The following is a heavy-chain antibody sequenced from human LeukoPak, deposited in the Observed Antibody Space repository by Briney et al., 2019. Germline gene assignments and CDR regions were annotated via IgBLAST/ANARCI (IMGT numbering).Heavy chain of an antibody. CDR2: ISYDGSNK. D-gene: IGHD5-24*01. CDR3: ATLVEMATIVFDY. CDR1: GFTFSSYA. J-gene: IGHJ4*02. Sequence: PGGSLRLSCAASGFTFSSYAMHWVRQAPGKGLEWVAVISYDGSNKYYADSVKGRFTISRDNSKNTLYLQMKSLRAEDTAVYYCATLVEMATIVFDYWGQGTLVTVSS. V-gene: IGHV3-30-3*01.